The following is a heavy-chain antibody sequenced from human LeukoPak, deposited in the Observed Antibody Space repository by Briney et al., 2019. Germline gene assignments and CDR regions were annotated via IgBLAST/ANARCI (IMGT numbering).Heavy chain of an antibody. D-gene: IGHD5-24*01. J-gene: IGHJ4*02. CDR2: ISGSGGSK. CDR1: GYSFTSYW. CDR3: AKAGYTFAPYYFDY. Sequence: GESLKISCKGSGYSFTSYWIGWVRQAPGKGLEWVSTISGSGGSKFFADSVKGRFTISRDNSRNRLFLHMDSLRADDTAVYYCAKAGYTFAPYYFDYWGQGTLVTVSS. V-gene: IGHV3-23*01.